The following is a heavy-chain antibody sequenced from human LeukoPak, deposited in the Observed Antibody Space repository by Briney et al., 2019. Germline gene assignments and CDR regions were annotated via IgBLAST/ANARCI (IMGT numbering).Heavy chain of an antibody. D-gene: IGHD5-18*01. CDR1: VGTFISYT. CDR2: IIPIFGTA. CDR3: ARDRKWELWLDAFDI. J-gene: IGHJ3*02. V-gene: IGHV1-69*05. Sequence: ASVKVSCKSSVGTFISYTISWVRQPPGQGLEWMGGIIPIFGTANYAQKFQGRVTITTDESTSTPYMELSSLRSEDTAVYYCARDRKWELWLDAFDIWGQGTMVTVSS.